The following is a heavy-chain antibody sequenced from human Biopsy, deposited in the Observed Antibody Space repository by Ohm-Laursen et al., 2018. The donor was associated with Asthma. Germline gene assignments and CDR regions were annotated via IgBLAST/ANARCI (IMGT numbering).Heavy chain of an antibody. CDR1: RFTYE. J-gene: IGHJ4*03. D-gene: IGHD3-22*01. V-gene: IGHV3-53*01. CDR3: ARGDSSNWSHYYFDY. Sequence: SLRLSCAASRFTYEMHWVRQAPGKGLEWASVIYSGGTSHTADSVRGRFTISRDYSKNTLYLQMHSLRAEDTAVYYCARGDSSNWSHYYFDYWGQGTTVTVSS. CDR2: IYSGGTS.